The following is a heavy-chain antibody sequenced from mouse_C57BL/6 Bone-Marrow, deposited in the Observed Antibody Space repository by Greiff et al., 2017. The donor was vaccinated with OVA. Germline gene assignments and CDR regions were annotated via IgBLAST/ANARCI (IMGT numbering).Heavy chain of an antibody. CDR1: GFTFSSYT. Sequence: DVQLVESGGGLVKPGGSLKLSCAASGFTFSSYTMSWVRQTPEKRLEWVATISGGGGNTYYPDSVKGRFTISRDNAKNTLYLQMSSLRSEDTALYYCARHGGDYWGQGTTLTVSS. J-gene: IGHJ2*01. V-gene: IGHV5-9*01. CDR3: ARHGGDY. CDR2: ISGGGGNT.